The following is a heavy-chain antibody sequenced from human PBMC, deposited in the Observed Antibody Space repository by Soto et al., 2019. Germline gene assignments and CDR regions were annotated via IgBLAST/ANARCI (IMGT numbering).Heavy chain of an antibody. CDR2: IWYDGSNK. D-gene: IGHD4-17*01. Sequence: GGSLRLSCAASGFTFSSYGMHWVRQAPGKGLEWVAVIWYDGSNKYYADSVKGRFTISRDNSKNTLYLQMNSLRAEDTAVYYCARFDDYGDYGQMTLDYWGQGTLVTVSS. J-gene: IGHJ4*02. CDR1: GFTFSSYG. CDR3: ARFDDYGDYGQMTLDY. V-gene: IGHV3-33*01.